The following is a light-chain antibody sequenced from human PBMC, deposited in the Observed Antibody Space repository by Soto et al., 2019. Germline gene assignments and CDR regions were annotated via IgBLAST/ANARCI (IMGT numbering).Light chain of an antibody. J-gene: IGKJ1*01. CDR2: GAS. CDR3: QQYNIWPQT. V-gene: IGKV3-15*01. Sequence: EIVFTQSPGTLSLSPGERATLSCRASQNLRSSLAWYQQKPGQAPRLLIYGASTRATGIPARFSGSGSGTEFTLTISSLQSEDFAVYFCQQYNIWPQTFGQGTKVDIK. CDR1: QNLRSS.